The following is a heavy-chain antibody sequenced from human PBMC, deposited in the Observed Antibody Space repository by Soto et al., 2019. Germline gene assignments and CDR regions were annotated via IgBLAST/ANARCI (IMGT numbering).Heavy chain of an antibody. CDR2: ISYTGTT. V-gene: IGHV4-30-4*01. D-gene: IGHD6-13*01. CDR3: ARAAMGEVATPGEVFWFAP. CDR1: GDSINTGAYY. Sequence: QVQLQESGPRLVKPSQTLSLTCTVSGDSINTGAYYWTWIRQPPGKGLEWIGYISYTGTTYYNPSLISLVTISVETSKTQFSLRLSSVPAADTAVYYCARAAMGEVATPGEVFWFAPWGQGTLVTVSS. J-gene: IGHJ5*02.